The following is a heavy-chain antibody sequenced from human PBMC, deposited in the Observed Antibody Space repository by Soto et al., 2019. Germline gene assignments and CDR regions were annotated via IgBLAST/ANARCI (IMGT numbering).Heavy chain of an antibody. CDR2: IYYSGST. V-gene: IGHV4-30-4*02. J-gene: IGHJ6*02. CDR1: GFSISSGYYY. CDR3: ARLSDRVLTN. Sequence: SDTLSLTWRLSGFSISSGYYYWSWIRQPPGKCLEWIGYIYYSGSTYYNPSLKSRVTISVDTSKNQFSLKLSSVTAADTAVYYCARLSDRVLTNWGQGTTVTVSS. D-gene: IGHD3-10*01.